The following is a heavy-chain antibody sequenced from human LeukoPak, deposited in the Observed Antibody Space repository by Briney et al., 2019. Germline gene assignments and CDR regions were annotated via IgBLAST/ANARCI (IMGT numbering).Heavy chain of an antibody. Sequence: GRSLTLSCAPPGFTFSSYAMSWARQAPGQGLEWVSALRGSGRSTYYADSVKGRFTISRDNAKNSLYLQMNSLRAEDTAMYYCARALLRYFDWINWGQGTLVTVSS. V-gene: IGHV3-23*01. J-gene: IGHJ4*02. CDR2: LRGSGRST. CDR3: ARALLRYFDWIN. CDR1: GFTFSSYA. D-gene: IGHD3-9*01.